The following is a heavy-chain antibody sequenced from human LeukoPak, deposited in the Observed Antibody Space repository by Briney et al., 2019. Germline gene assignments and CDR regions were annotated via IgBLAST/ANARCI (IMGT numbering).Heavy chain of an antibody. V-gene: IGHV4-59*01. CDR3: ARHSSYDILTGYLEGWFDP. CDR1: GGSISSYY. CDR2: IYHSVDT. Sequence: PSETLSLTCTVSGGSISSYYWSWIRQPPGKGLEWIGYIYHSVDTKYNASLKSRVTISVDTSKSQFSLKLSSVTAADTAVYYCARHSSYDILTGYLEGWFDPWGQGTLVTVSS. D-gene: IGHD3-9*01. J-gene: IGHJ5*02.